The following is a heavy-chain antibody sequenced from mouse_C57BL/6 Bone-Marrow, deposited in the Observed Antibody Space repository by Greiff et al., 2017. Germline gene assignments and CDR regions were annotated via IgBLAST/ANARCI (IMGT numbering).Heavy chain of an antibody. D-gene: IGHD2-1*01. V-gene: IGHV1-55*01. J-gene: IGHJ3*01. CDR2: IYPGSGST. CDR3: AGGGNLAWFAY. Sequence: QVHVKQPGAELVKPGASVKMSCKASGYTFTSYWITWVKQRPGQGLEWIGDIYPGSGSTNYNEKFKSKATLTVDTSSSTAYMHLSSLTSEDSAVYYCAGGGNLAWFAYWGQGTLVTVSA. CDR1: GYTFTSYW.